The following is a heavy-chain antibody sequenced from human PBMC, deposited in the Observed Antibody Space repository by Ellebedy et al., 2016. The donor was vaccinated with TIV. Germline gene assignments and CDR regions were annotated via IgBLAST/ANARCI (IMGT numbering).Heavy chain of an antibody. D-gene: IGHD6-6*01. CDR2: INPSDGDT. CDR1: GYTFTSYY. J-gene: IGHJ4*02. CDR3: ARTPRIAARYPYEY. Sequence: ASVKVSXKASGYTFTSYYLHWVRQAPRQRLEWMGIINPSDGDTRYAQKFQGRVTMTRDTSTSRVYMELSSLRSDDAAVYYCARTPRIAARYPYEYWGQGTLVTVSS. V-gene: IGHV1-46*01.